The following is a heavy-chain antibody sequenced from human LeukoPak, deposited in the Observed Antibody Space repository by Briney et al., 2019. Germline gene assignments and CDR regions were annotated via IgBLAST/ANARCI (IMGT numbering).Heavy chain of an antibody. J-gene: IGHJ4*02. CDR3: AKGGGYYDSPGFQF. CDR1: GFNLRSSG. V-gene: IGHV3-30*02. CDR2: LRYDGSNK. Sequence: GGSLRLSCEAYGFNLRSSGMPPVPQAPGKGVEWVEHLRYDGSNKYYADSVKGRFTISRDNSKNTLYLQMNSLRAEDTAVYYCAKGGGYYDSPGFQFWGQGTLVTVSS. D-gene: IGHD3-22*01.